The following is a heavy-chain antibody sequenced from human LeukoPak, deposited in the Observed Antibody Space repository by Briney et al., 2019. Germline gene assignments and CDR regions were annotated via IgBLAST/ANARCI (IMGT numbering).Heavy chain of an antibody. J-gene: IGHJ6*03. CDR1: GFTFSSYE. Sequence: GGSLRLSCAASGFTFSSYEMNWVRQAPGKGLEWISYISTSGGTIYYADSVKGRFTISRDNAKNSLNLQMSSLRAEETAVYYCAREGRGDDSSVYGRWWGGPDQQVYNNYFMDVWGKGTTVTVSS. CDR2: ISTSGGTI. CDR3: AREGRGDDSSVYGRWWGGPDQQVYNNYFMDV. D-gene: IGHD3-22*01. V-gene: IGHV3-48*03.